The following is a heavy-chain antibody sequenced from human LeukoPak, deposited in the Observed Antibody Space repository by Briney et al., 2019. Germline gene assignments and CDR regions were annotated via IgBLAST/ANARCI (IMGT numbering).Heavy chain of an antibody. V-gene: IGHV4-34*01. D-gene: IGHD6-13*01. CDR3: ARGAGSSRQKKVDY. CDR2: INHSGST. CDR1: GGSFSGYY. J-gene: IGHJ4*02. Sequence: PSETLSLTCAVYGGSFSGYYWSWIRQPPGKGLEWIGEINHSGSTNYNPSLKSRVTIPVDTSKNQFSLKLSSVTAADTAVYYCARGAGSSRQKKVDYWGQGTLVTVSS.